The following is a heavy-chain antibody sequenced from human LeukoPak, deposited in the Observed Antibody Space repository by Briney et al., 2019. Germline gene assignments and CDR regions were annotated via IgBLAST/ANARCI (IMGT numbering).Heavy chain of an antibody. CDR3: ARVPGVTRYFDS. CDR1: GFTFTCCW. CDR2: IKQDGREK. Sequence: PGGSLRLSCSASGFTFTCCWMSWVRQTPGKGLEWVASIKQDGREKFYADSVKGRFTISRDNAKNSLYLQVSSLRAEDTAVYYCARVPGVTRYFDSWGQGILVIVSS. D-gene: IGHD4-23*01. J-gene: IGHJ4*02. V-gene: IGHV3-7*01.